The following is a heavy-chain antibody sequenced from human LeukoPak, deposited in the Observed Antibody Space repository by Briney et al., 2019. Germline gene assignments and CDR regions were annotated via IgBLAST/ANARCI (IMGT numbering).Heavy chain of an antibody. V-gene: IGHV3-23*01. J-gene: IGHJ4*02. D-gene: IGHD2-8*01. Sequence: GGSLRLSCAASGFTLSSYTMGWVRQAPGKGLEWVSTISSGGSTYYPDSMKGGFTISRDNSKNTMYLQMNSLRGEDTAVYYCAKGGVMGARETDYWGQGTLVTVSS. CDR3: AKGGVMGARETDY. CDR1: GFTLSSYT. CDR2: ISSGGST.